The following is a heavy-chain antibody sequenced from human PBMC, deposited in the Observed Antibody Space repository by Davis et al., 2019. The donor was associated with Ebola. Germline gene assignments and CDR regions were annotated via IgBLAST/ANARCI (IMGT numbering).Heavy chain of an antibody. J-gene: IGHJ4*02. CDR3: AKTPGVTTYGTFDH. V-gene: IGHV1-8*01. CDR1: GYTFTSYD. Sequence: ASVKVSCKASGYTFTSYDINWVRQATGQGLEWMGWMNPNSGNTGYAQKFQGRVTMTRNTSISTAYMELSSLRSDDTAVYYCAKTPGVTTYGTFDHWGQGTLVTVSS. D-gene: IGHD3-3*01. CDR2: MNPNSGNT.